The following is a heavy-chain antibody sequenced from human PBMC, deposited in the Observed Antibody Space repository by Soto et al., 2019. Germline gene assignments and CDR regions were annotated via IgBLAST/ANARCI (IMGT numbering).Heavy chain of an antibody. CDR3: AHRRSGYSSSWYLGGYFDY. CDR2: IYWNDDK. Sequence: SGPTLVNPTQTLTLTCTFSGFSLSTSGVGVGWIRQPPGKALEWLALIYWNDDKRYSPSLKSRLTITKDTSKNQVVLTMTNMDPVDTATYYCAHRRSGYSSSWYLGGYFDYWGQGTLVTVS. J-gene: IGHJ4*02. D-gene: IGHD6-13*01. CDR1: GFSLSTSGVG. V-gene: IGHV2-5*01.